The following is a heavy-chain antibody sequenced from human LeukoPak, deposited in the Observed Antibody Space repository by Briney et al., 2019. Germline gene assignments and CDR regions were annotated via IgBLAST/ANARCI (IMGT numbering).Heavy chain of an antibody. CDR1: GGTFSGYY. J-gene: IGHJ5*02. V-gene: IGHV4-34*01. CDR2: SNDSGGT. Sequence: PSETLSLTCAVYGGTFSGYYWSWIRQPPGKRLEWVGESNDSGGTNYNPSLKSRVTISADKSKNQVSLKLTSVTAADTAVYYCARAPVYYGFDPWGQGTLVTVSS. CDR3: ARAPVYYGFDP. D-gene: IGHD3-10*01.